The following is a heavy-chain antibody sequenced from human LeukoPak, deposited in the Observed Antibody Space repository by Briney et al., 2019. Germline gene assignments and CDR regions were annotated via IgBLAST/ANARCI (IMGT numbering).Heavy chain of an antibody. D-gene: IGHD3-10*01. CDR3: AKDKSGYYFDY. Sequence: QPGRSLRPSCAASGFTFDDYAMHWVRQAPGKGLEWVSGISWNSGSIGYADSVKGRFTISRDNAKNSLYLQMNSLRAEDTALYYCAKDKSGYYFDYWGQGTLVTVSS. J-gene: IGHJ4*02. CDR1: GFTFDDYA. V-gene: IGHV3-9*01. CDR2: ISWNSGSI.